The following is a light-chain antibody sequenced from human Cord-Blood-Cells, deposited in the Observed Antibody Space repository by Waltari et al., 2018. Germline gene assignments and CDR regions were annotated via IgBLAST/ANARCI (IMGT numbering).Light chain of an antibody. V-gene: IGKV3-20*01. J-gene: IGKJ2*03. Sequence: LSPGERATLSCRASQSVSSSYLAWYQQKPGQAPRLLIYGASSRATGIPDRFSGSGSGTDFTLTISRLEPEDFAVYYCQQYGSSPPYSFGQGTKLEIK. CDR1: QSVSSSY. CDR2: GAS. CDR3: QQYGSSPPYS.